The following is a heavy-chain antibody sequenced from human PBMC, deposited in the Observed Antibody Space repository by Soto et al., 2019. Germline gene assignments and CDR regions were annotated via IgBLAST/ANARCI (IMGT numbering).Heavy chain of an antibody. CDR2: ISNDGNRK. CDR3: AKDRRQLSALDM. J-gene: IGHJ3*02. Sequence: GRSLRVSSAASGFSFSSYGMHRVRQAPGRGLEWVTVISNDGNRKYYGESVKGRFSVSRDNDKDTLYLQMNGLRPEDSGVYYCAKDRRQLSALDMWGQGTTDTVSS. CDR1: GFSFSSYG. V-gene: IGHV3-30*18. D-gene: IGHD6-6*01.